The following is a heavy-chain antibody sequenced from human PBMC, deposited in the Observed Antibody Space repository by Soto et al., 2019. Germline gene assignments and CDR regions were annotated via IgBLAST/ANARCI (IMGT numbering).Heavy chain of an antibody. CDR3: ARRHRFCSGDSCYHFDN. J-gene: IGHJ4*01. CDR2: FYDDGRL. CDR1: GSSIPTSY. V-gene: IGHV4-59*01. D-gene: IGHD2-15*01. Sequence: SKTLSFTCTVSGSSIPTSYRSWIRPPPGQELEWIGVFYDDGRLKYKPALKSRVTMGLDTSKNQFSLILVSVTAADTAVYYCARRHRFCSGDSCYHFDNWGHGSLVTVSS.